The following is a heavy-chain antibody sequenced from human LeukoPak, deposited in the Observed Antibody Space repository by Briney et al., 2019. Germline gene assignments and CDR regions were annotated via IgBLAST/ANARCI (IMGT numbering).Heavy chain of an antibody. J-gene: IGHJ4*02. V-gene: IGHV4-61*02. CDR3: ARVTPRVGAFDY. CDR2: IYTSGST. CDR1: GGSISSGSYY. Sequence: SETLSLTCTVSGGSISSGSYYWSWIRQPAGKGLEWIGRIYTSGSTNYNPSLKSRVTISVDTSMNQFSLKLSSVTAADTAVYYCARVTPRVGAFDYWGQGTLVTVSS. D-gene: IGHD1-26*01.